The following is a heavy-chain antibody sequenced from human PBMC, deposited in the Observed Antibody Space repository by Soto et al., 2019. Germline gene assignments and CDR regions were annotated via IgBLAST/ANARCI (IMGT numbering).Heavy chain of an antibody. Sequence: GGSVRLSCAASGLTFSKTWMSWVRQTPGKGLEWVGRFKSKTDGGTTDYAAPVKGRFTISRDDSKNMLYLQMNSLRAEDTAVYYCTTSPGYFDYWGQGTLVTVSS. CDR3: TTSPGYFDY. J-gene: IGHJ4*02. V-gene: IGHV3-15*01. CDR1: GLTFSKTW. CDR2: FKSKTDGGTT.